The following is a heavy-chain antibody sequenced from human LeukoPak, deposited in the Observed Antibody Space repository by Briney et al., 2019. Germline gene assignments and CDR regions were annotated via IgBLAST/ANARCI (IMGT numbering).Heavy chain of an antibody. J-gene: IGHJ4*02. CDR3: ASLARFGGYSDY. V-gene: IGHV4-39*01. CDR2: IYYSGST. CDR1: GGSISSYY. D-gene: IGHD5-12*01. Sequence: SETLSLTCTVSGGSISSYYWGWIRQPPGKGLEWIGSIYYSGSTYYNPSLKSRVTISVDTSKNQFSPKLSSVTAADTAVYYCASLARFGGYSDYWGQGTLVTVSS.